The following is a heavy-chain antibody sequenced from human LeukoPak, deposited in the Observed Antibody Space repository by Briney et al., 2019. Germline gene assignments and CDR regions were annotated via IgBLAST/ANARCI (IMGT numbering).Heavy chain of an antibody. CDR3: AKDWTPSDMGAPYFDY. V-gene: IGHV3-23*01. Sequence: GGSLRLSCAASGFTVSSNYMSWVRQAPGKGLEWVSAISGSGGSTYYADSVKGRFTISRDNSKNTLYLQMNSLRAEDTAVYYCAKDWTPSDMGAPYFDYWGQGTLVTVSS. J-gene: IGHJ4*02. CDR2: ISGSGGST. D-gene: IGHD1-26*01. CDR1: GFTVSSNY.